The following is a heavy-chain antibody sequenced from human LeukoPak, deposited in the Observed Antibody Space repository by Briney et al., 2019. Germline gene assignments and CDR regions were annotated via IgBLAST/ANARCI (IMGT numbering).Heavy chain of an antibody. J-gene: IGHJ6*03. Sequence: ASVKVSCKASGYTFTDYQMYWVRQAPGQGLKWMGWIRPNSGDTYYAQNLQGRVTMTMDTSITTVYMELSRLRSDDTAVYYCARFLKNPVNRRGPANYYMDVWGKGTTVAISS. CDR1: GYTFTDYQ. CDR2: IRPNSGDT. CDR3: ARFLKNPVNRRGPANYYMDV. D-gene: IGHD2/OR15-2a*01. V-gene: IGHV1-2*02.